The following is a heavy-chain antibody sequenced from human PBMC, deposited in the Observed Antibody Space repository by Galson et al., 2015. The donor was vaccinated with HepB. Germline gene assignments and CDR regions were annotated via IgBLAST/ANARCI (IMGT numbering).Heavy chain of an antibody. Sequence: SLRLSCAASGFTFDDYTIHWVRQAPGKSLEWVSLISWDGVTTYYTNSVKGRFTISRDNSKHSLFLQMNSLRTQDTALYYCVKDLTYYYGSGMSRAYGLDVWGQGTTVTVAS. CDR1: GFTFDDYT. D-gene: IGHD3-10*01. CDR2: ISWDGVTT. CDR3: VKDLTYYYGSGMSRAYGLDV. J-gene: IGHJ6*02. V-gene: IGHV3-43*01.